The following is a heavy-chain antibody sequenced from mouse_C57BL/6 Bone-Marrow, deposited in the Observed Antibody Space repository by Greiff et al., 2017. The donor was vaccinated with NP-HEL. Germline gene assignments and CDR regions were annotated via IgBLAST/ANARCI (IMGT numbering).Heavy chain of an antibody. CDR1: GFSLTSYG. J-gene: IGHJ1*03. Sequence: VKLQESGPGLVQPSQSLSITCTVSGFSLTSYGVHWVRQSPGKGLEWLGVIWRGGSTDYNAAFMSRLSITKDNSKSQVFFKMNSLQADDTAIYYCAKLTTVVASSYWYFDVWGTGTTVTVSS. D-gene: IGHD1-1*01. CDR2: IWRGGST. CDR3: AKLTTVVASSYWYFDV. V-gene: IGHV2-5*01.